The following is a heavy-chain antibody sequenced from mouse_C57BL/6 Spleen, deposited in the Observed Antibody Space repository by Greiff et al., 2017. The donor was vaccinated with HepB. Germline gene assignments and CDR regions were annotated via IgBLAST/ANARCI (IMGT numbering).Heavy chain of an antibody. J-gene: IGHJ2*01. D-gene: IGHD2-4*01. V-gene: IGHV1-55*01. Sequence: QVQLQQPGAELVKPGASVKMSCKASGYTFTSYWITWVKQRPGQGLEWIGDIYPGSGSTNYNEKFKSKATLTVDTSSSTAYMQLSGLTSEDSAVYYCARGGGLRRVFDYWGQGTTLTVSS. CDR1: GYTFTSYW. CDR2: IYPGSGST. CDR3: ARGGGLRRVFDY.